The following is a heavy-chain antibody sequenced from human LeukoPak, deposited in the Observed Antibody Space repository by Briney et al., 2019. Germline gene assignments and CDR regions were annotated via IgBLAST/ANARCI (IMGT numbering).Heavy chain of an antibody. V-gene: IGHV3-7*01. CDR3: ARPRGCGSSRCNNFDY. J-gene: IGHJ4*02. CDR1: GFTFSGFS. Sequence: GGSLRLSCAVSGFTFSGFSMSWVRQAPGKGLEWVAKMNEYGSEIFYVDSVKGRLTISRDNAKNSLYLQMNRLRAEDTAVYYCARPRGCGSSRCNNFDYWGQGTLVTVSS. CDR2: MNEYGSEI. D-gene: IGHD2-2*01.